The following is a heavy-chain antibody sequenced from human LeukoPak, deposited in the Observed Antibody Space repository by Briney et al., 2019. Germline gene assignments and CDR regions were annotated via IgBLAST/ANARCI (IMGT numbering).Heavy chain of an antibody. CDR2: VWYDENNK. D-gene: IGHD3-10*01. J-gene: IGHJ4*02. CDR3: ARDLDTYGSGSYCLE. CDR1: GFTFSRFG. Sequence: PGGSLRLSCAASGFTFSRFGIHWVRQAPGKGLEWVAVVWYDENNKYYADFVKGRFTISRDNSKNTLYLQMNSLRAEDTAVYYWARDLDTYGSGSYCLEWGQGALVTVSS. V-gene: IGHV3-33*08.